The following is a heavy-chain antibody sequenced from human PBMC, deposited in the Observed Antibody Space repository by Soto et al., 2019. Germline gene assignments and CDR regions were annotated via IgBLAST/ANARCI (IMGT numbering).Heavy chain of an antibody. CDR1: GFTFSSYA. D-gene: IGHD6-13*01. CDR2: ISGSGGST. V-gene: IGHV3-23*01. J-gene: IGHJ4*02. Sequence: GESLKISCAASGFTFSSYAMSWVRQAPGKGLEWVSAISGSGGSTYYADSVKGRFTISRDNSKNTLYLQMNSLRAEDTAVYYCAKDFPSSWDYWGQGTLVTVSS. CDR3: AKDFPSSWDY.